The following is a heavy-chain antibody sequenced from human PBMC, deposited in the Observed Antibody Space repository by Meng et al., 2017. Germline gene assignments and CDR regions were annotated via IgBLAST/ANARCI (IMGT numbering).Heavy chain of an antibody. D-gene: IGHD3-10*01. CDR1: GYTFTSYD. V-gene: IGHV1-69*01. CDR3: ATGSGSYPLVKY. Sequence: QGRVVQAGAEVKKPGASVKVSCKASGYTFTSYDINWVRQAPGQGLEGMGGIIPIFGTANYAQKFQGRVTITADESTSTAYMELSSLRSEDTAVYYCATGSGSYPLVKYWGQGTLVPSPQ. CDR2: IIPIFGTA. J-gene: IGHJ4*02.